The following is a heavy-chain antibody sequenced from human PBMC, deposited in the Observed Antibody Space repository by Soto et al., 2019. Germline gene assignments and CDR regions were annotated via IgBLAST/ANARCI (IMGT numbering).Heavy chain of an antibody. V-gene: IGHV3-48*04. CDR1: GFTFSSYS. CDR2: ISSSSSTI. CDR3: ARGMTVAANWFDT. D-gene: IGHD6-19*01. Sequence: PGGSLRLSCAASGFTFSSYSMNWVRQAPGKGLEWVSYISSSSSTIYYADSVKGRFTISRDNAKNSLYLQMNSLRAEDTAMYYCARGMTVAANWFDTWGQGTLVTVSS. J-gene: IGHJ5*02.